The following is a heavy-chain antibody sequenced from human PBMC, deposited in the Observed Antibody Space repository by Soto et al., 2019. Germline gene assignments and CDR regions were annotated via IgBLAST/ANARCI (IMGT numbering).Heavy chain of an antibody. CDR2: IIPIFGTV. D-gene: IGHD3-22*01. Sequence: QVQLVQSGAEVKKPGSSVKVSCKASGGTFSNSAVIWVRQAPGQGLEWMGGIIPIFGTVNYAQNFQGRVTITADESTSTAFMELSSLRSDDTAVYFCARDVSPAGYFETSGYPYWGQGTLVTVSS. J-gene: IGHJ4*02. V-gene: IGHV1-69*12. CDR3: ARDVSPAGYFETSGYPY. CDR1: GGTFSNSA.